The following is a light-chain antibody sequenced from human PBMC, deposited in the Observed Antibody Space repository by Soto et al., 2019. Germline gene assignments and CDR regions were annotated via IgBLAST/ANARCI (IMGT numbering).Light chain of an antibody. V-gene: IGKV3-20*01. CDR1: QRVSGSY. J-gene: IGKJ2*01. CDR3: QQYGSSSYT. Sequence: EIVLTQSPGTLSLSAGERATLSCRASQRVSGSYLAWYQQKPGQAPRLLIYAASSRATGIPDRFSGSGSGTDFTLTISRLEPEDFAVYYCQQYGSSSYTFGQGTKLEIK. CDR2: AAS.